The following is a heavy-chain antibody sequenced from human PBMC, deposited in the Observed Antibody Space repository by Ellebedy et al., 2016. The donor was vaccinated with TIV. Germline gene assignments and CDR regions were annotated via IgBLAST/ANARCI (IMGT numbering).Heavy chain of an antibody. CDR3: PRQGGYYDSRAYYPNWFDP. CDR2: IYYSGST. CDR1: GGSISTRSYY. J-gene: IGHJ5*02. D-gene: IGHD3-22*01. V-gene: IGHV4-39*01. Sequence: MPSETLSLTCTVSGGSISTRSYYWGWIRQPPGKGLEWIGSIYYSGSTYYNPSLKSRITISVDTSKNQFSLKLSSVTAADTAGYYCPRQGGYYDSRAYYPNWFDPWGQGTLVTVSS.